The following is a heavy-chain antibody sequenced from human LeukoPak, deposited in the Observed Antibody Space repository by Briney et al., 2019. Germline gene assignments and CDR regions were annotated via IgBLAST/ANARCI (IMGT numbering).Heavy chain of an antibody. CDR1: GFTFSSYA. CDR2: VLFDGSDQ. CDR3: ARVSKPGWYDYYYMDV. J-gene: IGHJ6*03. V-gene: IGHV3-30*04. Sequence: PGGSLRLSCAASGFTFSSYAMKWVRQAPGKGLEWLAVVLFDGSDQYYADSVQGRFTISRDNSQNTLYLQMDSLRVEDTAVYYCARVSKPGWYDYYYMDVWGKGTTVTVSS. D-gene: IGHD2/OR15-2a*01.